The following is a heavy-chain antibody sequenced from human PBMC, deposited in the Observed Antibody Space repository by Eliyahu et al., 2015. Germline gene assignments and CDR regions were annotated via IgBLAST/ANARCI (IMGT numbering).Heavy chain of an antibody. CDR2: LSATGGTT. CDR3: ATYCATAACYPDSRTFDY. D-gene: IGHD2-21*01. V-gene: IGHV3-23*01. Sequence: EVKLLESGGGLVQPGGSLRLSCXASGFTFPNYPMTWVRQAPGKGLEWVSTLSATGGTTYYSDSVKGRFTISRDNSQNTLYLQMNSLRAEDTAVYYCATYCATAACYPDSRTFDYWGQGTLVTVSS. J-gene: IGHJ4*02. CDR1: GFTFPNYP.